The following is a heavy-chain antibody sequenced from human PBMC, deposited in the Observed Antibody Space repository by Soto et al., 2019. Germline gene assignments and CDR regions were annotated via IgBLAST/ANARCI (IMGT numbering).Heavy chain of an antibody. D-gene: IGHD3-10*01. CDR2: IYYSGST. CDR3: ARYYGSGSYYNSNWFDP. J-gene: IGHJ5*02. CDR1: GGSISSGDYY. Sequence: ASETLSLTCTVSGGSISSGDYYWSWSRQPPGKGLEWIGYIYYSGSTYYNPSLKSRVTISVDTSKNQFSLKLSSVTAADTAVYYCARYYGSGSYYNSNWFDPWGQGTLVTVSS. V-gene: IGHV4-30-4*01.